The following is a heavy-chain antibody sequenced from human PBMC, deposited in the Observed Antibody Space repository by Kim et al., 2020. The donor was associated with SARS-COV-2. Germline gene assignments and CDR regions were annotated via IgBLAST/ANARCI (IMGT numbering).Heavy chain of an antibody. J-gene: IGHJ1*01. CDR1: GFTFSDYC. V-gene: IGHV3-11*01. Sequence: GGSLRLSCAVSGFTFSDYCMSWIRQAPGKGLEWISYISGSGDTIYYADSVKGRFAISRDNARNSLYLQMNSLRAEDTAVYYCARDITAPGSTEYFHHWGQGTLVTVSS. CDR3: ARDITAPGSTEYFHH. CDR2: ISGSGDTI. D-gene: IGHD6-13*01.